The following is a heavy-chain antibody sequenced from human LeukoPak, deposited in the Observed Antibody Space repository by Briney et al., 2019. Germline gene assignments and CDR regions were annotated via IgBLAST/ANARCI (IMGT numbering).Heavy chain of an antibody. J-gene: IGHJ5*02. CDR2: IYTSGST. Sequence: SETLSLTCTVSGRSISSYYWSWIRQPAGKGLEWLGRIYTSGSTNYNPPVKSRVTLSVDTSKNQVSRKLSYVTAADTAVYFCARDNLFDPWGQGTLVTVSS. CDR3: ARDNLFDP. CDR1: GRSISSYY. V-gene: IGHV4-4*07.